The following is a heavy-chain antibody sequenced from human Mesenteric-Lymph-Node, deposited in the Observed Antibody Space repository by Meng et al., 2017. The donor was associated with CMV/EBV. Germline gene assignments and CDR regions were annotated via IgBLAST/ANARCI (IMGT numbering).Heavy chain of an antibody. CDR1: GFTVSSNY. Sequence: GESLKISCAASGFTVSSNYMSWVRQAPGKGLEWVSVIYSGGSTYYADSVKGRFTITRDNSKNTLYFQLNSLRAEDTAVYYCARVWGRNGAFDIWGQGTMVTVSS. J-gene: IGHJ3*02. CDR3: ARVWGRNGAFDI. V-gene: IGHV3-66*02. D-gene: IGHD3-16*01. CDR2: IYSGGST.